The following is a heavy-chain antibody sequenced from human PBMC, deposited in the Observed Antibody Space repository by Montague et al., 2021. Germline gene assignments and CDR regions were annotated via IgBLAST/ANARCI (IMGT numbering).Heavy chain of an antibody. Sequence: SETLSLTCTVSGGSISSSSYYWGWIRQPPGKGLEWIGSIYYSGNTYYNPSLKSRVTISVDPSKNQFSLRLSSVTAADTAVYYCARPNIVTIHWYFDLWGRGTRVLVSS. D-gene: IGHD5-12*01. CDR3: ARPNIVTIHWYFDL. V-gene: IGHV4-39*01. J-gene: IGHJ2*01. CDR1: GGSISSSSYY. CDR2: IYYSGNT.